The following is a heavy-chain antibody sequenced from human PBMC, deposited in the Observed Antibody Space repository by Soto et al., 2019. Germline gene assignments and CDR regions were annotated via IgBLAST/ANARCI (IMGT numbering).Heavy chain of an antibody. CDR2: IPNDASYK. D-gene: IGHD2-15*01. CDR3: VRDDIGDPNGFDI. J-gene: IGHJ3*02. CDR1: GFTFSAYG. V-gene: IGHV3-33*01. Sequence: QVQLVESGGGVVQPGRSLRLSCTPSGFTFSAYGMHWVRQAPGKGLEGVAVIPNDASYKYEADSVKGRFTISRDNSKNTLYLQMDSLRVEDTALYYCVRDDIGDPNGFDIWGQGTMVTVSS.